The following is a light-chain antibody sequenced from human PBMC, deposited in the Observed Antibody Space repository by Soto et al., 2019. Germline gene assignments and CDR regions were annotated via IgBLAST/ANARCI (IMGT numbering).Light chain of an antibody. CDR1: SSDIGAYDY. V-gene: IGLV2-14*01. J-gene: IGLJ1*01. CDR3: SSYTSSSTPYV. CDR2: DVT. Sequence: QSLLTQPASVFGSPGQSINISCTGSSSDIGAYDYVSWYQQRPVKAPKLMIFDVTNRPSGVSDRFSGSKSGNTASLTISGLQTEDEADYYCSSYTSSSTPYVFGTGTKVTVL.